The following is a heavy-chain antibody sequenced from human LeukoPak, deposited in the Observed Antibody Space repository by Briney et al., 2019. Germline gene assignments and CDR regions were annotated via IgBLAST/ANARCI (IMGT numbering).Heavy chain of an antibody. V-gene: IGHV3-23*01. J-gene: IGHJ4*02. CDR1: GFTFSSYA. CDR3: AKDSGYSGSYFDFDY. CDR2: ISGSGGST. D-gene: IGHD1-26*01. Sequence: PGGSPRLSCAASGFTFSSYAMSWVRQAPGKGLEWVSAISGSGGSTYYADSVKGRFTISRDNSKNTLYLQMNSLRAGDTAVYYCAKDSGYSGSYFDFDYWGQGTLVTVSS.